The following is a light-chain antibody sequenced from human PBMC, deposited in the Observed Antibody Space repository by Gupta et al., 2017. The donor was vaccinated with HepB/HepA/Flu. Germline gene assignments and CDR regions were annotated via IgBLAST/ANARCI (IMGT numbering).Light chain of an antibody. J-gene: IGLJ3*02. V-gene: IGLV1-51*02. Sequence: SVLTQPPSVSAAPGQKVTISRSGSSSNIGNNYVSWYQQLPGTAPKLLIYENNKRPSGIPDRFSGSKSGTSATLDITGLQTGEEADYYCGAGDSSRSGWVFGGGTKLTVL. CDR2: ENN. CDR3: GAGDSSRSGWV. CDR1: SSNIGNNY.